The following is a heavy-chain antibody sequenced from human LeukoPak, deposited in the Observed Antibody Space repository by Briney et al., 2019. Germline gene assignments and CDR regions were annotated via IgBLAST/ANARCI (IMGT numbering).Heavy chain of an antibody. CDR3: ARAGDSSGYLRAKLAYFDY. D-gene: IGHD3-22*01. Sequence: KPSETLSLTCTVSGGSISSGDYYWSWLRQPPGEGLEWIGYIYYSGSTYYNPSLKSRVTISVDTSKNQFSLKLSSVTAADTAVYYCARAGDSSGYLRAKLAYFDYWGQGTLVTVSS. V-gene: IGHV4-30-4*01. CDR2: IYYSGST. CDR1: GGSISSGDYY. J-gene: IGHJ4*02.